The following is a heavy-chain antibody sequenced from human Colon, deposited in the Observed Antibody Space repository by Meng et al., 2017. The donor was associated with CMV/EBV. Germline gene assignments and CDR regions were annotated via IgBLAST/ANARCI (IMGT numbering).Heavy chain of an antibody. CDR2: IYESGDLI. J-gene: IGHJ3*02. CDR1: GFTFSNYV. Sequence: GGSLRLSCAASGFTFSNYVMIWVRQAPGKGLEWVATIYESGDLIYYADSVKGRFTISRGTSNNMLYLQMNSLRAEDTAVFYCAKGVYSGGHYRAFDMLGQGTMVTVSS. V-gene: IGHV3-23*05. CDR3: AKGVYSGGHYRAFDM. D-gene: IGHD2-21*02.